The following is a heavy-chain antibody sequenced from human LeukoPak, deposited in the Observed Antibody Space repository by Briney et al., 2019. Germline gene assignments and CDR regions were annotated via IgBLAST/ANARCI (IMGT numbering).Heavy chain of an antibody. J-gene: IGHJ3*02. CDR1: GYTFTGYY. CDR3: ARAYYYGSGTKDAFDI. Sequence: ASVKVSCKASGYTFTGYYMHWVRQAPGQGLEWMGWINPNSGGTNYAQKFQGRVTMTRDTSISTAYMELSRLRSDDTAAYYCARAYYYGSGTKDAFDIWGQGTMVTVSS. CDR2: INPNSGGT. D-gene: IGHD3-10*01. V-gene: IGHV1-2*02.